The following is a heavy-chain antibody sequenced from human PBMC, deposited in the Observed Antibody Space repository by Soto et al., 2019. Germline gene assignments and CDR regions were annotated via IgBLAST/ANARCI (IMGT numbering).Heavy chain of an antibody. J-gene: IGHJ6*03. CDR3: ARGGLLWFGELLVAKRDYYYYYYMDV. V-gene: IGHV4-34*01. D-gene: IGHD3-10*01. CDR1: GGSFSGYY. CDR2: INHSGST. Sequence: PSETLSLTCAVYGGSFSGYYWSWIRQPPGKGLEWIGEINHSGSTNYNPSLKSRVTISVDTSKNQFSLKLSSVTAADTAVYYCARGGLLWFGELLVAKRDYYYYYYMDVWGKGTTVTVSS.